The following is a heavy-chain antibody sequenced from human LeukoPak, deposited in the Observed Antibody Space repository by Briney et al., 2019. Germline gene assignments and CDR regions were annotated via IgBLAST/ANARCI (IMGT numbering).Heavy chain of an antibody. CDR2: ISSSGSTI. CDR1: GFTFSDYY. D-gene: IGHD3-10*01. Sequence: GRSLRLSYAASGFTFSDYYMSWIRQAPGKGLEWVSYISSSGSTIYYADSVKGRFTISRDNAKNSLYLQMNSLRAEDTAVYYCARVYGSGEGAFDIWGQGTMVTVSS. J-gene: IGHJ3*02. CDR3: ARVYGSGEGAFDI. V-gene: IGHV3-11*01.